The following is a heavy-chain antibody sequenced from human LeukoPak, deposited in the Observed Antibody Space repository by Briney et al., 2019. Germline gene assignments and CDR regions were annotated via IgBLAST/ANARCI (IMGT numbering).Heavy chain of an antibody. CDR2: IYYSGST. V-gene: IGHV4-59*11. CDR3: ARDRASGSYYDY. CDR1: GGSISSHY. J-gene: IGHJ4*02. Sequence: SETLSLTCTVSGGSISSHYWSWIRQPPGKGLEWIGYIYYSGSTNYNPSLKSRVTISVDTSKNQFSLKLSSAAAADTAVYYCARDRASGSYYDYWGQGTLVTVSS. D-gene: IGHD1-26*01.